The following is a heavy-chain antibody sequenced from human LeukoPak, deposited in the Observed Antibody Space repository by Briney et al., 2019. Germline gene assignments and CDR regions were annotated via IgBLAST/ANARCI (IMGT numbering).Heavy chain of an antibody. CDR3: ARGQPIITGTTVVSFLFDP. CDR2: INPNSGGT. D-gene: IGHD1-20*01. Sequence: ASVKVSCKASGGTFSSYAISWVRQAPGQGLEWMGWINPNSGGTDYAQKFQGRVTMTRDTSISTAYMVLSRLRSDDTAVYYCARGQPIITGTTVVSFLFDPWGQGTLVTVSS. CDR1: GGTFSSYA. V-gene: IGHV1-2*02. J-gene: IGHJ5*02.